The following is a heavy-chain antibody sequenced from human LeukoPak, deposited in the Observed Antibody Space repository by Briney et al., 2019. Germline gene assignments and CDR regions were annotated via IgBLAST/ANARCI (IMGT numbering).Heavy chain of an antibody. CDR3: ARGTWYSSGWSDY. V-gene: IGHV4-34*01. J-gene: IGHJ4*02. CDR1: GGSFSGYY. D-gene: IGHD6-19*01. Sequence: SATLSLTCAVYGGSFSGYYWSWIRQPPGKGLEWIGEINHSGSTNYNPSLKSRVAISVDTSKNQFSLKLSSVTAADTAVYYCARGTWYSSGWSDYWGQGTLVTVSS. CDR2: INHSGST.